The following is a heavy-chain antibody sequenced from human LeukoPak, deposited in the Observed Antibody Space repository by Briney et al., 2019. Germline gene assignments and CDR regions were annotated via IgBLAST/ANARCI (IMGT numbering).Heavy chain of an antibody. J-gene: IGHJ3*02. CDR1: GGSISYSSYY. CDR3: ARNLYSSRTNDAFVI. Sequence: PSETLSLTCTVSGGSISYSSYYWGWIRQPPGKGLEWIGSIDYSGSTYYNPSLKSRVTISVDTSKKHSALKLSSVTAADTAVYYCARNLYSSRTNDAFVIWGQGTTVTVSS. D-gene: IGHD6-19*01. V-gene: IGHV4-39*06. CDR2: IDYSGST.